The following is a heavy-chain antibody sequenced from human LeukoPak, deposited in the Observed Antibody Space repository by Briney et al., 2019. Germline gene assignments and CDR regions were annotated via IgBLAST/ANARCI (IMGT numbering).Heavy chain of an antibody. J-gene: IGHJ3*02. V-gene: IGHV4-39*07. CDR2: IYYSGST. D-gene: IGHD3-10*01. CDR3: ARALFTMVRGVSYDAFDI. Sequence: SETLSLTCTVSGGSISSSSYYWGWIRQPPGKGLEWIGSIYYSGSTNYNPSLKSRVTISVDTSKNQFSLKLSSVTAADTAVYYCARALFTMVRGVSYDAFDIWGQGTMVTVSS. CDR1: GGSISSSSYY.